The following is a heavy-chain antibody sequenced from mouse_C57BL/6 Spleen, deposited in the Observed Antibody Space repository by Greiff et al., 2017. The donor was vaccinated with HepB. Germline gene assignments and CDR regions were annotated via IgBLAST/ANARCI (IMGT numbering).Heavy chain of an antibody. Sequence: EVKLQESGPELVKPGDSVKISCKASGYSFTGYFMNWVMQSHGKSLEWIGRINPYNGDTFYNQKFKGKATLTVDKSSSTAHMELRSLTSEDSAVYYCARGYYYGSSFYWYFDVWGTGTTVTVSS. J-gene: IGHJ1*03. CDR2: INPYNGDT. CDR1: GYSFTGYF. D-gene: IGHD1-1*01. V-gene: IGHV1-20*01. CDR3: ARGYYYGSSFYWYFDV.